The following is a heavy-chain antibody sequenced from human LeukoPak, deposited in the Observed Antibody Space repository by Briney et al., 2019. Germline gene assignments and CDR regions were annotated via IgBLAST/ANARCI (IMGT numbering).Heavy chain of an antibody. CDR1: GFTFSSYA. V-gene: IGHV3-30-3*01. Sequence: GGSLRLSCAASGFTFSSYAMHWVRQAPGKGLEWVAVISYDGSNKYYADSVKGRFTISGDNSKNTLYLQMNSLRAEDTAVYYCARDRESFDYWGQGTLVTVSS. J-gene: IGHJ4*02. CDR2: ISYDGSNK. CDR3: ARDRESFDY. D-gene: IGHD3-10*01.